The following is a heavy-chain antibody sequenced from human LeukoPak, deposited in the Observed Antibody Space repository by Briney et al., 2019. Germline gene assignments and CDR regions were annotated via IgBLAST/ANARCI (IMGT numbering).Heavy chain of an antibody. CDR1: GFTFSTYA. CDR2: ISGNGVST. D-gene: IGHD6-19*01. V-gene: IGHV3-23*01. J-gene: IGHJ4*02. Sequence: PGGSLRLSCAASGFTFSTYAMSWVRQAPGKGLEWVSTISGNGVSTYYANSVKGRFTISRDNSKNTLWLQMNSLRDGDTAVYYCAREGDYDRGWFGYWGQGALVTVSS. CDR3: AREGDYDRGWFGY.